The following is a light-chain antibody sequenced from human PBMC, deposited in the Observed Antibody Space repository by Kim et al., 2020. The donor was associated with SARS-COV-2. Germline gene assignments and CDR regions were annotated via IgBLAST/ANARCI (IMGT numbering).Light chain of an antibody. J-gene: IGKJ1*01. CDR3: QQHYGAPWT. CDR1: QSVLYSSNNKNY. CDR2: WAS. V-gene: IGKV4-1*01. Sequence: DIVMTQSPDSLAVSLGERATLNCKSSQSVLYSSNNKNYLAWYQQKPGQPPKLVIYWASTRESGVPDRFSGGGSGTDFTLTISSLQAEDVAVYYCQQHYGAPWTFGQGTKVDIK.